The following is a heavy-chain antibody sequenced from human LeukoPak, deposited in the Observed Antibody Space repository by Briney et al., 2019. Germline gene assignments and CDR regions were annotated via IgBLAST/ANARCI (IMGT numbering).Heavy chain of an antibody. CDR2: IYTSGST. V-gene: IGHV4-4*07. CDR1: GGSISSYY. D-gene: IGHD3-3*01. CDR3: ANTAYYDFWSGRPGYFDY. J-gene: IGHJ4*02. Sequence: SETLSLTCTVSGGSISSYYWSWIRQPAGKGLEWIGRIYTSGSTNYNPSLKTRVTMSVDTSKNQFSLKLSSVTAADTAVYYCANTAYYDFWSGRPGYFDYWGQGALVTVSS.